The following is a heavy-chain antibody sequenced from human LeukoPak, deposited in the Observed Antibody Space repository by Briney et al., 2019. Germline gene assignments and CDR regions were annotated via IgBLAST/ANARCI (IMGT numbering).Heavy chain of an antibody. CDR1: GFTFSSYG. CDR3: ARVGMYYDFWSGYRGDAFDI. CDR2: ISYDGSNQ. V-gene: IGHV3-30*03. Sequence: GGSLRLSCAASGFTFSSYGMHWVRQAPGKGLEWVAVISYDGSNQYYADSVKGRFTISRDNSKNTLYLQMNSLRAEDTAVYYCARVGMYYDFWSGYRGDAFDIWGQGTMVTVSS. J-gene: IGHJ3*02. D-gene: IGHD3-3*01.